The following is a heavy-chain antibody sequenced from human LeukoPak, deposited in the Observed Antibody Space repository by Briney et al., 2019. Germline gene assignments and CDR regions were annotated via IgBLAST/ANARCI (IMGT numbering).Heavy chain of an antibody. D-gene: IGHD2-15*01. CDR3: ARTQDSRDWFDP. J-gene: IGHJ5*02. Sequence: ASVKVSCKASGYTFTCYYIHWVRQAPGQGPEWMGWINPNNGGTNYAQKFQGRVTVTRDTSISAAYMELYSLRSDDTAVYYCARTQDSRDWFDPWGQGTLVTVSS. CDR2: INPNNGGT. V-gene: IGHV1-2*02. CDR1: GYTFTCYY.